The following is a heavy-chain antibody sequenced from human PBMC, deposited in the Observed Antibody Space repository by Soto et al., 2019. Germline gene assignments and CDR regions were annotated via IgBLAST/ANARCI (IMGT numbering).Heavy chain of an antibody. J-gene: IGHJ6*03. V-gene: IGHV4-34*01. CDR1: GGSFSDNY. D-gene: IGHD3-3*01. CDR3: AREGVGDFWSGYYRYYYMGV. Sequence: QVLLQQWGAGLLEASETLSLTCAVYGGSFSDNYWSWIRQPPGKGLEWIGEINHSGITNYNPSLKSRVTISVDTSKSQFSLKLSSVTAADTAVYYCAREGVGDFWSGYYRYYYMGVWGKGTTVTVSS. CDR2: INHSGIT.